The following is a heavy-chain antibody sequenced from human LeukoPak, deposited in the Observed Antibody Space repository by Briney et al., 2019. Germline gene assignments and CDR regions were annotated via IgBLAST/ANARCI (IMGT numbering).Heavy chain of an antibody. D-gene: IGHD6-13*01. CDR3: ARDRSSSWYDY. CDR2: IKQDGSEK. CDR1: GFTFSSYW. V-gene: IGHV3-7*04. J-gene: IGHJ4*02. Sequence: GGSLRLSCAASGFTFSSYWMSWVRQAPGKGLEWVANIKQDGSEKYYVDSVKGRFTIPRDNAKNSLYLQMNGLRAEDTAVYYCARDRSSSWYDYWGQGTLVTVSS.